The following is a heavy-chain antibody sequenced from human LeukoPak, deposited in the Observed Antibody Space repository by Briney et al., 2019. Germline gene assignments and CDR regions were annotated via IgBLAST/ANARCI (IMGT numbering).Heavy chain of an antibody. CDR1: GGSISSSSYY. CDR3: ARDPAAGYCSSTSCYRGFDP. V-gene: IGHV4-39*02. J-gene: IGHJ5*02. Sequence: SETLSLTCTVSGGSISSSSYYWGWIRQPPGKGLEWIGSIYYSGSTYYNPSLKSRVTISVDTSKNQFSLKLSSVTTADTAVYYCARDPAAGYCSSTSCYRGFDPWGQGTLVTVSS. D-gene: IGHD2-2*01. CDR2: IYYSGST.